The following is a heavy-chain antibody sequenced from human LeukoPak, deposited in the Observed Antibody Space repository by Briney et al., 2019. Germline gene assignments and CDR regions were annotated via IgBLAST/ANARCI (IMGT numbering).Heavy chain of an antibody. D-gene: IGHD2-15*01. CDR1: GYSFTSYW. Sequence: GESLKISCKGSGYSFTSYWISWVRQVPGKGLEWMGRIDPSDSYTNYSPSFQGHVTISADKSISTAYLQWSSLKASDNAMYYCATYCSGGSCFYPHFDYWGQGTLVTVSS. J-gene: IGHJ4*02. V-gene: IGHV5-10-1*01. CDR2: IDPSDSYT. CDR3: ATYCSGGSCFYPHFDY.